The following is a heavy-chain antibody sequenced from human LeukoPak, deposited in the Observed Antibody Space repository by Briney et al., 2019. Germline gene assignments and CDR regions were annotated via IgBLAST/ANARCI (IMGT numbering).Heavy chain of an antibody. CDR2: IYYSGST. J-gene: IGHJ3*02. D-gene: IGHD3-22*01. V-gene: IGHV4-59*01. Sequence: PSETLSLTCTVSGGSISSYYWSWIRQPPGKGLEWIGYIYYSGSTNYNPSLKSRVTISVDTSKNQFSLKLSSVTAADTAVYYCARAYYYDSSYAFDIWGQGTMVTVSS. CDR3: ARAYYYDSSYAFDI. CDR1: GGSISSYY.